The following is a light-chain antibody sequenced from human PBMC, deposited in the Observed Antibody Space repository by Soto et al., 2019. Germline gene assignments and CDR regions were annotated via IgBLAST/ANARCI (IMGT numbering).Light chain of an antibody. CDR2: KAS. CDR1: QSISSW. Sequence: DIQMTQSPSTLSASVGDRVIITCRASQSISSWLAWYQQKPGKAPNLLIYKASTLKSGLPSRFSGSGSGTEFTLTISSLQPDDFETYYCQQYDNDSWTFGQGTKVEIK. CDR3: QQYDNDSWT. V-gene: IGKV1-5*03. J-gene: IGKJ1*01.